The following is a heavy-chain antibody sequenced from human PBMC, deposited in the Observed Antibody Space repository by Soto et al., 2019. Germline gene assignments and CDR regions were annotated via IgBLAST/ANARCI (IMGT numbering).Heavy chain of an antibody. Sequence: GGSLRLSCAASGFTFSSYSMNWVRQAPGKGLEWVSSISSSSSYIYYADSVKGRFTISRDNAKNSLYLQMNSLRAEDTAVYYCARSMVRGVLDAFDIWGQGTMVTVSS. CDR2: ISSSSSYI. CDR1: GFTFSSYS. CDR3: ARSMVRGVLDAFDI. J-gene: IGHJ3*02. V-gene: IGHV3-21*01. D-gene: IGHD3-10*01.